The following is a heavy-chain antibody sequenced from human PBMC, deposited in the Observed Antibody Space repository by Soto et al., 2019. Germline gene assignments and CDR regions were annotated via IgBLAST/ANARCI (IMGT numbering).Heavy chain of an antibody. D-gene: IGHD3-16*01. CDR1: GGTFSSYT. V-gene: IGHV1-69*02. J-gene: IGHJ6*04. Sequence: QVQLVQSGAEVKKPGSSVKVSCKASGGTFSSYTISWVRQAPGQGLEWMGRIIPILGIANYAQKFQGRVTRTAAKSPSTDYMERSSLRDEETGVYYCARGGDGMDVWGEGAPVTVSS. CDR3: ARGGDGMDV. CDR2: IIPILGIA.